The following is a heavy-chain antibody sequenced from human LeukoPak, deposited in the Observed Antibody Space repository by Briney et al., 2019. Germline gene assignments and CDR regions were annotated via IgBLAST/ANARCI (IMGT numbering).Heavy chain of an antibody. CDR3: AKYMLRYYYDSSGYGAFDY. J-gene: IGHJ4*02. D-gene: IGHD3-22*01. Sequence: PGGSLRLSCAASGFTFSSYAMSWVRQAPGKGLEWVSAISGSGGSTYYAGSVKGRFTISRDNSKNTLYLQMNSLRAEDTAVYYCAKYMLRYYYDSSGYGAFDYWGQGTLVTVSS. CDR1: GFTFSSYA. V-gene: IGHV3-23*01. CDR2: ISGSGGST.